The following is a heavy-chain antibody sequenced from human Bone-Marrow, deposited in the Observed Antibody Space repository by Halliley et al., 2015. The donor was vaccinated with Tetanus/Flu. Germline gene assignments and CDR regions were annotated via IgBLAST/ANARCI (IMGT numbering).Heavy chain of an antibody. CDR2: ISTTSSYT. V-gene: IGHV3-11*05. D-gene: IGHD3-10*01. Sequence: GKGLEWVSYISTTSSYTNYADSVKGRFTISRDNAKNSLYLQMNSLRVEDSAVYYCAGDLAYGPAWGQGTLVTVSS. J-gene: IGHJ5*02. CDR3: AGDLAYGPA.